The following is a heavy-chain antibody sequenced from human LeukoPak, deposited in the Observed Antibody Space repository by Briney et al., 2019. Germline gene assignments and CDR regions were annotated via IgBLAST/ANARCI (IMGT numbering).Heavy chain of an antibody. Sequence: HTLSHTCSISGHRDPSNSAPWNWTTQPPSRALEWLGRTYYRPKWYNDYAVSVNSRRTINPDTSKNQFSLQLSSVTPEDTAVYYCARDGYQYFDYVYAFDIWGQGTMVTVSS. CDR3: ARDGYQYFDYVYAFDI. D-gene: IGHD3-9*01. CDR2: TYYRPKWYN. V-gene: IGHV6-1*01. J-gene: IGHJ3*02. CDR1: GHRDPSNSAP.